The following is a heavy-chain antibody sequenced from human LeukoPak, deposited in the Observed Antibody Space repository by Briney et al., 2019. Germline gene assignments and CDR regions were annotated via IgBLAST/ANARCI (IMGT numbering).Heavy chain of an antibody. V-gene: IGHV3-21*01. Sequence: GGSLRLSCAASGFTFSSYSMNWVRQAPGKGLEWVSSISSSSSYIYYADSVKGRFTISRDNAKNSLYLQMNSLRAEDTAVYYCGRGSVYWIGGLNYGGKETLSTVPS. CDR2: ISSSSSYI. J-gene: IGHJ4*02. D-gene: IGHD3-22*01. CDR3: GRGSVYWIGGLNY. CDR1: GFTFSSYS.